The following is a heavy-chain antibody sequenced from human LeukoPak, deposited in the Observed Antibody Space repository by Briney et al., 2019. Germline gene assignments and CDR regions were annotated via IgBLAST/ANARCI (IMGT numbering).Heavy chain of an antibody. J-gene: IGHJ4*02. Sequence: GGSLRLSCAASGFTFSSYATSWVRQAPGKGLEWVSGIVGSGGSTYYANSVKGRFTISRDNSKNTLYLQMNSLRAEDTAVYYCAKPPNYDSDAPQVDYWGQGTLVTVSS. CDR1: GFTFSSYA. CDR3: AKPPNYDSDAPQVDY. V-gene: IGHV3-23*01. CDR2: IVGSGGST. D-gene: IGHD3-22*01.